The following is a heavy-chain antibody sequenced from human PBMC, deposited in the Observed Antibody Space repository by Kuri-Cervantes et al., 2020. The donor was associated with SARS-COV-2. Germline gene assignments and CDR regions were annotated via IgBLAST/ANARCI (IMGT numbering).Heavy chain of an antibody. J-gene: IGHJ4*02. CDR1: GFTFGDYA. Sequence: GESLKISCTASGFTFGDYAMSWVRQAPGKGLEWVSAISGSDGSTYYADSVKGRFTISRDNSKNTLYLQMNSLRAEDTAVYYCAKDEGSDGSIGYWGQGTLVTVSS. CDR2: ISGSDGST. D-gene: IGHD3-10*01. V-gene: IGHV3-23*01. CDR3: AKDEGSDGSIGY.